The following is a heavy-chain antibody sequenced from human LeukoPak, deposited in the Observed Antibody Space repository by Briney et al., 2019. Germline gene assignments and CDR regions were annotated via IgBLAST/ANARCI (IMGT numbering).Heavy chain of an antibody. V-gene: IGHV4-34*01. J-gene: IGHJ4*02. CDR3: ARRGSKKSGSGSYRY. D-gene: IGHD3-10*01. CDR2: ITHSGST. Sequence: SETLSLTCAVYGGSFSGYYWSWIRQPPGQGLEWIGEITHSGSTTYNPSLKSRVTISVDTSKNQFSLKLSSVTAADTAVYYCARRGSKKSGSGSYRYGGQGTLVTVSS. CDR1: GGSFSGYY.